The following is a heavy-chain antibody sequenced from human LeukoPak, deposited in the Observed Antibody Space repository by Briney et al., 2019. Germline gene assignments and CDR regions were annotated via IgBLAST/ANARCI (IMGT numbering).Heavy chain of an antibody. Sequence: GGSLRLSCAASGFTFSSYAMSWVRQAPGKGLEWVSAISGSGGSTYYADSVKGRFTISRDNAKNSLYLQMNSLRAEDTAVYYCAKGELLYFDYWGQGTLVTVSS. CDR3: AKGELLYFDY. D-gene: IGHD1-26*01. J-gene: IGHJ4*02. V-gene: IGHV3-23*01. CDR2: ISGSGGST. CDR1: GFTFSSYA.